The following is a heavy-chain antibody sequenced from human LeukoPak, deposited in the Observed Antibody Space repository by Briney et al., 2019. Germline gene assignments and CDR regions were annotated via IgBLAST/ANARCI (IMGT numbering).Heavy chain of an antibody. Sequence: GGALRLSCAVSGFTFSSYAMSWVRQAPGKGLEWVSGIGGSGGGTYYADSVKGRFTISRDNSKNTLYLQMNSLRAKDTAVYYCAKDPTWGADYYYYYMHVWAKGTTVTVSS. CDR1: GFTFSSYA. CDR2: IGGSGGGT. J-gene: IGHJ6*03. V-gene: IGHV3-23*01. D-gene: IGHD1-26*01. CDR3: AKDPTWGADYYYYYMHV.